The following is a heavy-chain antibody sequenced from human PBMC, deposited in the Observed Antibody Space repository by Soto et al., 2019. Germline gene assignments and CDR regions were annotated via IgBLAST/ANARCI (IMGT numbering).Heavy chain of an antibody. V-gene: IGHV1-69*01. CDR1: GGTFSSHA. J-gene: IGHJ4*02. CDR2: IIPIFETA. CDR3: AIGDRSSWIGNH. D-gene: IGHD6-6*01. Sequence: QVPLVQSGAEVTKAGSSVKVSCKASGGTFSSHAFSWVRQAPGQGLEWVGGIIPIFETANYAQEFQGRVTISADESTNTGILELNNLRSDDTAIYFCAIGDRSSWIGNHWGPGTQVTVS.